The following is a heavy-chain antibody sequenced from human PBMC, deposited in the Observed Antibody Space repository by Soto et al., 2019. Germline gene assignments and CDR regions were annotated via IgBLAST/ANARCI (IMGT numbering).Heavy chain of an antibody. CDR2: IYFTGST. V-gene: IGHV4-59*11. Sequence: LSLTCTVSSGSTSPHYWSWIRQSPGKGLEWIAYIYFTGSTNYNPSLKSRVTISIDTSKNQFSLKLTSVTAADTAVYYCARGGSWFDPWGQGTLVTVSS. CDR3: ARGGSWFDP. J-gene: IGHJ5*02. CDR1: SGSTSPHY.